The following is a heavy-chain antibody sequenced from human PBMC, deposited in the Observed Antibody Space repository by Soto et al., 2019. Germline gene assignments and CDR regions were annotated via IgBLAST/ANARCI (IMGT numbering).Heavy chain of an antibody. V-gene: IGHV3-33*01. J-gene: IGHJ6*02. CDR3: ARRARFDSSGYYSNYYYYYGMDV. CDR2: IWYDRSNK. D-gene: IGHD3-22*01. Sequence: GSLRLSCAASGFTFSSYVMHWVRQAPGKGLEWVAVIWYDRSNKYYADSVKGRFTISRDNSKNTLYLQMNSLRAEDTAVYYCARRARFDSSGYYSNYYYYYGMDVWGQGTTVTVSS. CDR1: GFTFSSYV.